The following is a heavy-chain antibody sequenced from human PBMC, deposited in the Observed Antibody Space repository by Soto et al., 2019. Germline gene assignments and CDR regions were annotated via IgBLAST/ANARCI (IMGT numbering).Heavy chain of an antibody. Sequence: EVQLVESGGGLVQPGGSLRLSCAASGFTFSSYDMHWVRQATGKGLEWVSGIGTAGDTYYPGSVKGRFTISRENAKHSLYLQMNSLRAGDTAVYYCARGITMVRGVILDYFDYWGQGTLVTVSS. CDR3: ARGITMVRGVILDYFDY. J-gene: IGHJ4*02. D-gene: IGHD3-10*01. V-gene: IGHV3-13*04. CDR1: GFTFSSYD. CDR2: IGTAGDT.